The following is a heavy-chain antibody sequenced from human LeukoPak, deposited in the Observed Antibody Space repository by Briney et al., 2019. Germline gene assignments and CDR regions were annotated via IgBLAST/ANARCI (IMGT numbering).Heavy chain of an antibody. V-gene: IGHV4-39*01. Sequence: SETLSLTCAVSGGSISSNSYYWGWIRQPPGKGLEWIGSIYYSGSTYYNPSLKSRVTISVDTSKNQFSLKLSSVTAADTAVYYCARGASGIVGATDDFDYWGQGTLVTVSS. J-gene: IGHJ4*02. D-gene: IGHD1-26*01. CDR2: IYYSGST. CDR3: ARGASGIVGATDDFDY. CDR1: GGSISSNSYY.